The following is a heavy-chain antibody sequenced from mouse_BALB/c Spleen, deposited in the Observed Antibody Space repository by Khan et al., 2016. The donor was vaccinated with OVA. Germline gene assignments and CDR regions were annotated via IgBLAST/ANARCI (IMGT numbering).Heavy chain of an antibody. CDR2: INPTSGYT. Sequence: QVQLVESGAELAKPGASVKMSCTASGYTFTSYWMHWIKQRPGQGLEWIGYINPTSGYTAYNQKFKDKATLTADKSSSTAYMQLSSLTSDDSAVYYFARDRIDYWGQGTALTVSS. V-gene: IGHV1-7*01. CDR3: ARDRIDY. CDR1: GYTFTSYW. J-gene: IGHJ2*01.